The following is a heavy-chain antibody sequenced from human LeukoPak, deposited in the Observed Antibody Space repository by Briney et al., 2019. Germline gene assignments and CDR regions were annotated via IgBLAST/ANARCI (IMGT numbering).Heavy chain of an antibody. D-gene: IGHD3-16*02. CDR1: GFTFSSYW. J-gene: IGHJ4*02. V-gene: IGHV3-7*01. CDR3: ARDRRDYVWGSYRYFDY. CDR2: IKQDGSEK. Sequence: GGSLRLSCAASGFTFSSYWMSWVRQAPGKGLEWVANIKQDGSEKYYVDSVKGRFTISRDNAKNSLYLQMNSLRAEDTAVYYCARDRRDYVWGSYRYFDYWGQGTLVTVSS.